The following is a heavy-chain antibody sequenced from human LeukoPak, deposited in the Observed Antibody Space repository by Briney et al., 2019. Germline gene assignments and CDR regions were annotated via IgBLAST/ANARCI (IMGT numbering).Heavy chain of an antibody. CDR1: GFTFSSYW. CDR3: ARDLFRAYYYGSGDNFFDY. D-gene: IGHD3-10*01. Sequence: GGSLRLSCAASGFTFSSYWMSWVRQAPGKGLEWVANIKQDGSEKYYVDSVKGRFTISRDNAKNSLYLEMNSLRAEDTAVYYCARDLFRAYYYGSGDNFFDYWGQGTLVTVSS. CDR2: IKQDGSEK. V-gene: IGHV3-7*03. J-gene: IGHJ4*02.